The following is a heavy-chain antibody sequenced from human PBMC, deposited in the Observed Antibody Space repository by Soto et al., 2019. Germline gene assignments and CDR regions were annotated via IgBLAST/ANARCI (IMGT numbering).Heavy chain of an antibody. Sequence: QVQLQESGPGLVKPSETLSLSCTVSGGSISSYHWSWIRQTPGKGLEWIGYVHYSWGSNYNPSLRGRGAISLDASKSQFSLKLTSVTATDTAVDYCARQGFGALHGVVDVWGQGSTVTVSS. CDR3: ARQGFGALHGVVDV. J-gene: IGHJ6*02. CDR1: GGSISSYH. V-gene: IGHV4-59*08. D-gene: IGHD3-10*01. CDR2: VHYSWGS.